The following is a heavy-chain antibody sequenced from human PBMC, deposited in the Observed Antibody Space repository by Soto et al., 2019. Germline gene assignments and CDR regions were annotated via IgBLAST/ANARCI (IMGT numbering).Heavy chain of an antibody. CDR1: GFTFRDYA. CDR3: VKDAIMVSSSYNYFEY. Sequence: GGPLRLSCAASGFTFRDYAMSWVRQSPGKGLEWVSTISGSLGSAYYAESVKGRFTISRDNSNNNLYMQMNSLRAEDTAVYYCVKDAIMVSSSYNYFEYWGQGTLVTVSS. J-gene: IGHJ4*02. CDR2: ISGSLGSA. V-gene: IGHV3-23*01. D-gene: IGHD6-13*01.